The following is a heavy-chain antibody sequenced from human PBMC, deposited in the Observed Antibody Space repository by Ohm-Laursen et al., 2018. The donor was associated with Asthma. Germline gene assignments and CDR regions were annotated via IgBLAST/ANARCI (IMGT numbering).Heavy chain of an antibody. Sequence: SLRLSCAASGFTFSSYAMSWVRQAPGKGLEWVSAISGSGGSTYYADSVKGRFTISRDNSKNTLYLQVNSLRAEDTAVYYCAKSLYYDILTGYYTALGYWGQGILVTVSS. V-gene: IGHV3-23*01. CDR1: GFTFSSYA. D-gene: IGHD3-9*01. CDR2: ISGSGGST. J-gene: IGHJ4*02. CDR3: AKSLYYDILTGYYTALGY.